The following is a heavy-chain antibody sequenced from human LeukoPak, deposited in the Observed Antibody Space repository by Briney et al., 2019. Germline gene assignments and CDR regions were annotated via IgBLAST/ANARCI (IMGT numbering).Heavy chain of an antibody. CDR3: AGSVRGVAFDI. CDR1: GFTFSSYA. J-gene: IGHJ3*02. Sequence: PGGSLRLSCAASGFTFSSYAMHWVRQAPGKGLEWVAVISYDGSNKYYADSVKGRFTISRDNSKNTLYLQMNSLRAEDTAVYYCAGSVRGVAFDIWGQGTMVTVSS. V-gene: IGHV3-30-3*01. D-gene: IGHD3-10*02. CDR2: ISYDGSNK.